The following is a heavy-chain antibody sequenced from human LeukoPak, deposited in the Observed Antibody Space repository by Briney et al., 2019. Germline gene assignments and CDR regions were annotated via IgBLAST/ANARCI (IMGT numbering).Heavy chain of an antibody. D-gene: IGHD6-25*01. V-gene: IGHV3-48*03. CDR3: ARDGTPHYTTGWVFFDY. Sequence: VGSLRLSCAASGFTFSDYEMNWVRQAPGKGLEWLSYIGRSGSAIHYADSVKGRFTISRDNAENSLYLQMNSLRAEDTAVYYCARDGTPHYTTGWVFFDYWGQGTLATVSS. J-gene: IGHJ4*02. CDR1: GFTFSDYE. CDR2: IGRSGSAI.